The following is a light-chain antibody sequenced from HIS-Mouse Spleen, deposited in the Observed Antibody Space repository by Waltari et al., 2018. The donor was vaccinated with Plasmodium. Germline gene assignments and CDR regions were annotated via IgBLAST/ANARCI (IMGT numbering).Light chain of an antibody. Sequence: QSVLTQPPSVPGAPGQGVPIPCPGDSPNIRAGYALHRYQQLPGTAPKLLIYGNSNRPSGVPDRFSGSKSGTSASLAITGLQAEDEADYYCQSYDSSLSGWVFGGGTKLTVL. CDR1: SPNIRAGYA. V-gene: IGLV1-40*01. CDR3: QSYDSSLSGWV. CDR2: GNS. J-gene: IGLJ3*02.